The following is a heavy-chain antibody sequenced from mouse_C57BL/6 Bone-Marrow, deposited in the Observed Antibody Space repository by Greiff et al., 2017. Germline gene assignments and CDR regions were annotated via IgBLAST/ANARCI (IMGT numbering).Heavy chain of an antibody. V-gene: IGHV14-4*01. CDR3: TTPTVVARSYWYFDV. J-gene: IGHJ1*03. CDR1: GFNIKDDY. CDR2: IDPENGDT. Sequence: EVKLMESGAELVRPGASVKLSCTASGFNIKDDYMHWVKQRPEQGLEWIGWIDPENGDTEYASKFQGKATITADTSSNTAYLQLSSLTSEDTTVYYCTTPTVVARSYWYFDVWGTGTTVTVSS. D-gene: IGHD1-1*01.